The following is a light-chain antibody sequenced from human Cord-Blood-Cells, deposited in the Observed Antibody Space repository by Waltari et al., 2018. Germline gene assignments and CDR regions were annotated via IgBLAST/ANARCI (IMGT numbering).Light chain of an antibody. CDR1: QSVSSN. CDR3: QQYNNWPPWT. Sequence: EIVMTQSPATMSVSPGERATLPCRASQSVSSNLAWDQQKPGQAPRLLIYGASTRATGIPARFSGSGSWTEFTLTISSLQSEDFAVYYCQQYNNWPPWTFGQGTKVEIK. J-gene: IGKJ1*01. CDR2: GAS. V-gene: IGKV3-15*01.